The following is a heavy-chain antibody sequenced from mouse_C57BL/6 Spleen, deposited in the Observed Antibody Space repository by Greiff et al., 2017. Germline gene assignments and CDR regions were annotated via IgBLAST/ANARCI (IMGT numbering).Heavy chain of an antibody. CDR3: ARRSSHYYAMDY. Sequence: EVKLMESGGGLVQPGGSLKLSCAASGFTFSDYYMYWVRQTPEKRLEWVAYISNGGGSTYYPATVKGRFTISRDNAKNTLYLQMSRLKSEDTAMYYCARRSSHYYAMDYWGQGTSVTVSS. V-gene: IGHV5-12*01. CDR1: GFTFSDYY. J-gene: IGHJ4*01. CDR2: ISNGGGST. D-gene: IGHD1-1*01.